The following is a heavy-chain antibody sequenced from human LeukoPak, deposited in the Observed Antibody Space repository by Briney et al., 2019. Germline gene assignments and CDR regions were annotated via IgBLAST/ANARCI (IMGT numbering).Heavy chain of an antibody. CDR1: GYTFTGYY. Sequence: ASVKVSCKASGYTFTGYYMHWVRQAPGQGLEWMGWINPNSGGTNYAQKFQGRVTMTRDTSISTAYMELSRLRSDDTAVYYCARTLPQWEHPMSEAFDIWGQGTMVTVSS. CDR2: INPNSGGT. CDR3: ARTLPQWEHPMSEAFDI. J-gene: IGHJ3*02. V-gene: IGHV1-2*02. D-gene: IGHD1-26*01.